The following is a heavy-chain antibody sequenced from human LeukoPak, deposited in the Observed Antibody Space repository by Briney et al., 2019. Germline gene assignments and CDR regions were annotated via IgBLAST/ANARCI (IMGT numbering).Heavy chain of an antibody. CDR3: ARDANWNPPYYFDY. D-gene: IGHD1-20*01. J-gene: IGHJ4*02. V-gene: IGHV1-46*01. Sequence: ASVKVSCRAAGYTFTDYYMHWVRQAPGQGLEWMGLINPSDGGTTYSKKFQGRVTMTRDTSTSTVYMELSSLRSEDTAVFYCARDANWNPPYYFDYWGQRSLVTVSS. CDR1: GYTFTDYY. CDR2: INPSDGGT.